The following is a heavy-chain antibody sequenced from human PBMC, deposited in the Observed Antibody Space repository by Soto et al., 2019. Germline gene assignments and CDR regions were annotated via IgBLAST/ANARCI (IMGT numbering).Heavy chain of an antibody. J-gene: IGHJ1*01. V-gene: IGHV3-15*01. Sequence: PGGSLRLSYAASGFTFSNAWMSWVRQAPGKGLEWVGRIKSKTDGGTTDYAAPVKGRFTISRDDSKNTLYLQMNSLKTEDTAVYYCTTDRSSGWYFDGYFQHWGQGTLVTVSS. CDR3: TTDRSSGWYFDGYFQH. CDR2: IKSKTDGGTT. D-gene: IGHD6-19*01. CDR1: GFTFSNAW.